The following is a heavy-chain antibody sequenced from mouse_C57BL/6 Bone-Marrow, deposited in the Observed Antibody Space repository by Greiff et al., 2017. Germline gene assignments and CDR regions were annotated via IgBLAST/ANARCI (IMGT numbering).Heavy chain of an antibody. V-gene: IGHV5-12*01. D-gene: IGHD2-2*01. CDR3: ARHGWLVYYAMDY. CDR2: ISNGGGST. CDR1: GFTFSDYY. Sequence: EVKLQESGGGLVQPGGSLKLSCAASGFTFSDYYMYWVRQTPEKRLEWVAYISNGGGSTYYPDTVKGRFTISRDNAKNTLYLQMSRLKSEDTAMYYCARHGWLVYYAMDYWGQGTSVTVSS. J-gene: IGHJ4*01.